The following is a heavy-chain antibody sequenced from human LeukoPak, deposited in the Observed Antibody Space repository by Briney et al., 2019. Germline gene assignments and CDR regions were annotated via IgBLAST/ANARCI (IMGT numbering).Heavy chain of an antibody. V-gene: IGHV4-38-2*01. J-gene: IGHJ6*03. CDR1: GYSISSGHY. CDR3: ARAKNPYYYYYYIDF. CDR2: IYHSGSS. Sequence: TSETLSLTCAVSGYSISSGHYWVWIRQPPGKGLEYIGNIYHSGSSHYNPSLKSRVTISVDTSNNQFSLKLSSVTAADTAVYYCARAKNPYYYYYYIDFWGRGTTVTVSS.